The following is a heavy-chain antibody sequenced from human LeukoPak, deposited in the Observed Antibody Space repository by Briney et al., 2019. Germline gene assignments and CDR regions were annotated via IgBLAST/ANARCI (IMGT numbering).Heavy chain of an antibody. D-gene: IGHD6-19*01. CDR3: ARVGRESSTGWLDY. V-gene: IGHV1-2*06. J-gene: IGHJ4*02. Sequence: ASVKVSCKASGYTFTSYYMHWVRQAPGQGPEWMGRTNVKSGATDYAQKFQGRVTVTRDTSISTAYMELSSLRSDDTAVYYCARVGRESSTGWLDYWGQGTLVTVSS. CDR2: TNVKSGAT. CDR1: GYTFTSYY.